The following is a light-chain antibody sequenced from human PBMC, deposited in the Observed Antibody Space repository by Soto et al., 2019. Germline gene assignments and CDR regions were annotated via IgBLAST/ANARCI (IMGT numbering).Light chain of an antibody. CDR1: QSISKY. V-gene: IGKV1-39*01. Sequence: DIQMTQSPSSLSASVGDRVTITCRASQSISKYLNWYQQNPGKAPKLLIDAATSLLSGVPSRFSGSGSGTDFTLTISSPQPEDFAIYYCQQSYSTPLTFGGGTKVEIK. CDR3: QQSYSTPLT. CDR2: AAT. J-gene: IGKJ4*01.